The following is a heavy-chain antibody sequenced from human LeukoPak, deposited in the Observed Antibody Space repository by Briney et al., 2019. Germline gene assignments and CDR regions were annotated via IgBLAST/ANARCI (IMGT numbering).Heavy chain of an antibody. J-gene: IGHJ6*02. CDR1: GGTFSGYY. V-gene: IGHV4-34*01. CDR2: INHSGST. CDR3: ARDHGYYDILTGYYKSDGMDV. Sequence: SGTLSLTCAASGGTFSGYYWSWIRQPPGKGLEWIGEINHSGSTNYNPSLKSRVTISVDTSKNQFSLKLSSVTAADTAVYYCARDHGYYDILTGYYKSDGMDVWGQGTTVTVSS. D-gene: IGHD3-9*01.